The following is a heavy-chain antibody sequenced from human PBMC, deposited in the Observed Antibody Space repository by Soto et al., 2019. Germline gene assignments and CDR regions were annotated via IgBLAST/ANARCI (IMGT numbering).Heavy chain of an antibody. V-gene: IGHV1-46*01. CDR2: INPSSSST. CDR3: ARGKTDYDFWSGYYGY. Sequence: ASVKVSCKASGYTFTTYYMHWVRQAPGQGLEWMGIINPSSSSTSYAQKFQGRVTMTRDTSTSTVYMELSSLRSEDTAVYYCARGKTDYDFWSGYYGYWGQGTLVTVSS. D-gene: IGHD3-3*01. CDR1: GYTFTTYY. J-gene: IGHJ4*02.